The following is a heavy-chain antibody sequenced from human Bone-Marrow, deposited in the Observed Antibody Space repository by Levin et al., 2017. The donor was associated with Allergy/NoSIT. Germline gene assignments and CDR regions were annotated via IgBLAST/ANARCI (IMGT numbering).Heavy chain of an antibody. V-gene: IGHV3-23*01. Sequence: GGSLRLSCAASGFSFSSYAMSWVRQAPGKGLEWVSGVTGSGSNTYYADSVKGRFTISRDNSKNTLYLQMNSLRAEDTAVYYCAKALILQNYGGNGDYWGQGTLVTVSS. CDR3: AKALILQNYGGNGDY. CDR1: GFSFSSYA. CDR2: VTGSGSNT. D-gene: IGHD4-23*01. J-gene: IGHJ4*02.